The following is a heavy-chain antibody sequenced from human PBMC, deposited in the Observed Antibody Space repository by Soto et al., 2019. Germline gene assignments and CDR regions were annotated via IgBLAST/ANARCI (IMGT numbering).Heavy chain of an antibody. V-gene: IGHV3-48*01. CDR1: GFTFSSYS. J-gene: IGHJ6*03. CDR2: ISSSSSTI. D-gene: IGHD2-2*01. CDR3: ASQFYCSSTSCYSLKYYYYYYMDV. Sequence: EVQLVESGGGLVQPGGSLRLSCAASGFTFSSYSMNWVRQAPGKGLEWVSYISSSSSTIYYADSVKGRFTISRDNAKNSLYLQMNSLRAEDTDVYYCASQFYCSSTSCYSLKYYYYYYMDVWGKGTTVTVSS.